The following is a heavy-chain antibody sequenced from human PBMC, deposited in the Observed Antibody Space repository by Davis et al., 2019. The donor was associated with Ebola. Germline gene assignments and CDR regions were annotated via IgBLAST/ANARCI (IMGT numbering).Heavy chain of an antibody. CDR3: ARSHSQYYDFWSGYFDY. V-gene: IGHV3-30-3*01. D-gene: IGHD3-3*01. Sequence: GGSLRLSCAASGFTFSSYAMHWVRQAPGKGLEWVAVISYDGSNKYYADSVKGRFTISRDNSKNTLYLQMNSLRAEDTAVYYCARSHSQYYDFWSGYFDYWGQGTLVTVSS. CDR1: GFTFSSYA. J-gene: IGHJ4*02. CDR2: ISYDGSNK.